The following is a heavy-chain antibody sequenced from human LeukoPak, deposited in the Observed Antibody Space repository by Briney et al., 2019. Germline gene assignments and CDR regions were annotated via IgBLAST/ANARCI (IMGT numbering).Heavy chain of an antibody. Sequence: LSLTCTVSGGSFSSGDYYMTWIRQPPGKGPEWISYISSSGGTTTYVDSVKGRFTISRDNAKNSLYLQMNSLRADDTAVYYCARSNYYTVDVWGQGTAVTVSS. J-gene: IGHJ6*02. V-gene: IGHV3-11*01. CDR3: ARSNYYTVDV. CDR2: ISSSGGTT. CDR1: GGSFSSGDYY.